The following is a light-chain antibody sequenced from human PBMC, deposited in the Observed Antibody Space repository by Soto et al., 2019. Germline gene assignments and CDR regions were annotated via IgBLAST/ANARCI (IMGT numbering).Light chain of an antibody. J-gene: IGLJ2*01. CDR2: EVN. CDR3: SSYAVSNSLV. Sequence: QSVLTQPPSASGSPGQSVTISCTGTSCDVGDYNYVSWYQQHPGKAPKLMIYEVNKRPSGVPDRFSGSKSGNTASLTVSGLQAEDEADYYCSSYAVSNSLVFGGGTKLTVL. CDR1: SCDVGDYNY. V-gene: IGLV2-8*01.